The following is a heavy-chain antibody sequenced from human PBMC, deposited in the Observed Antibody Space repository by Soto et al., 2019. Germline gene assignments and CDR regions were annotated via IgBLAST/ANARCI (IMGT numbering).Heavy chain of an antibody. CDR3: ARIQKYRSSEGWFDP. J-gene: IGHJ5*02. V-gene: IGHV2-26*01. CDR1: GFSLSNARMG. D-gene: IGHD6-6*01. Sequence: QVTLKESGPVLVKPTETLTLTCTVSGFSLSNARMGVSWIRQPPGKALEWLAHIFSNDEKSYSTYLKSRLTISKDTSKSQVVLTMTNMDPVDTATYYCARIQKYRSSEGWFDPWGQGTLVTVSS. CDR2: IFSNDEK.